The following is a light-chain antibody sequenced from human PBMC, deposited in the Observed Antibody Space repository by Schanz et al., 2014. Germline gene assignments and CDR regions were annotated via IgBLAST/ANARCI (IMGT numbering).Light chain of an antibody. J-gene: IGLJ1*01. CDR2: EVT. CDR1: SSDVGGYSS. Sequence: QSALTQPASVSGSPGQSITISCTGTSSDVGGYSSVSWYQQHPGKAPKLMIYEVTKRPSGVPDRFSGSKSGNTASLTVSGLQAEDEADYYCSSYAGSFYVFGTGTKLTVL. CDR3: SSYAGSFYV. V-gene: IGLV2-8*01.